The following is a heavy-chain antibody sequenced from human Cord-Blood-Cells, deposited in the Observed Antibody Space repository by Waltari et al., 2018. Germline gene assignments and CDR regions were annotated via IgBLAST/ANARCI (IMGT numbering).Heavy chain of an antibody. D-gene: IGHD3-3*01. CDR2: IYYSGST. CDR3: ARGRIFGVVIEGWFDP. CDR1: GGPISSSSYY. Sequence: QLQLQESGPGLVKPSETLSLTCTVSGGPISSSSYYWGWIRQPPGKGLEWIGSIYYSGSTYYNPSLKSRVTISVDTSKNQFSLKLSSVTAADTAVYYCARGRIFGVVIEGWFDPWGQGTLVTVSS. J-gene: IGHJ5*02. V-gene: IGHV4-39*01.